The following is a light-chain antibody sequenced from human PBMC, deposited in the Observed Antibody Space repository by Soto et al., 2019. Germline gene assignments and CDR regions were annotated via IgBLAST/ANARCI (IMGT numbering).Light chain of an antibody. J-gene: IGLJ3*02. CDR2: EGS. CDR1: SSDVGSYNL. V-gene: IGLV2-23*01. Sequence: QSALTQPASVSGSPGQSITISCTGTSSDVGSYNLVSWYQQHPGKAPKLMICEGSERPSGVSNRFFGSKSGNTASLTISGLQAEDEADYYCCSYVGSSTWVFGGGTKLTVL. CDR3: CSYVGSSTWV.